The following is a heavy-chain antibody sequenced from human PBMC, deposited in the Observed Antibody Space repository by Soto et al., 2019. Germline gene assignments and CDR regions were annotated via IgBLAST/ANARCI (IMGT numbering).Heavy chain of an antibody. CDR3: AKPTTVTTVSSWFDP. D-gene: IGHD4-17*01. CDR1: GFTFSSYG. J-gene: IGHJ5*02. V-gene: IGHV3-30*18. Sequence: VQLVESGGGVVQPGRSLRLSCAASGFTFSSYGMHWVRQAPGKGLEWVAVISYDGSNKYYADSVKGRFTISRDNSKNTLYLQMNSLRAEDTAVYYCAKPTTVTTVSSWFDPWGQGTLVTVSS. CDR2: ISYDGSNK.